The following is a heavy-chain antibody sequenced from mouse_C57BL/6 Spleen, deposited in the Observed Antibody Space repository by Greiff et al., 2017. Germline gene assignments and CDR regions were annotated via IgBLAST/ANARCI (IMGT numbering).Heavy chain of an antibody. CDR3: ANPYCNYDYAMGH. Sequence: QVQLQQSGPELVKPGASVKISCKASGYAFSSSWMNWVKQRPGKGLEWIGRIYPGDGDTNYNGKFKGKATLTADKSSSTAYMQLSSLTSEDSAVYFCANPYCNYDYAMGHWGQGTTVTVSS. CDR2: IYPGDGDT. D-gene: IGHD2-1*01. V-gene: IGHV1-82*01. J-gene: IGHJ4*01. CDR1: GYAFSSSW.